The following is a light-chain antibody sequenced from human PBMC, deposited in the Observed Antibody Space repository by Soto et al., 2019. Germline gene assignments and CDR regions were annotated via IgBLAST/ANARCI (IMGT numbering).Light chain of an antibody. Sequence: DIQMTQSPSSLSASVGDRVIITCRASRIISISTYLNWYQQKPGKAPKLLIYAASNLQSGVPSRFSGSGSGRDFTLTISNLQPEDFATYYCQQSYSTPRTFGQGTKLEIK. CDR2: AAS. CDR3: QQSYSTPRT. J-gene: IGKJ2*01. CDR1: RIISISTY. V-gene: IGKV1-39*01.